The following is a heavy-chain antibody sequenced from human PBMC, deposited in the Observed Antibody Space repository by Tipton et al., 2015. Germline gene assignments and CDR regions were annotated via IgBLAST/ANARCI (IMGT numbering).Heavy chain of an antibody. CDR1: GFTFSRYI. V-gene: IGHV3-21*01. D-gene: IGHD6-19*01. CDR2: IDTSGSFI. Sequence: GSLRLSCAASGFTFSRYIMNWVRQAPGKGLEWVSSIDTSGSFIYYADSVKGRFTISRDNAKNPLFLQMNSLRAEDTAVYYCARDSAVSACFDFWGQGNLVTVSS. J-gene: IGHJ4*02. CDR3: ARDSAVSACFDF.